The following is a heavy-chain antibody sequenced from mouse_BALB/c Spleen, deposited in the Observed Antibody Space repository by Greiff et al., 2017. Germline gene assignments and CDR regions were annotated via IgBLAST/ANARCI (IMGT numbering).Heavy chain of an antibody. V-gene: IGHV1-15*01. CDR1: GYTFTDYE. J-gene: IGHJ1*01. CDR2: IDPETGGT. CDR3: TRKGIYDGYFRYFDV. D-gene: IGHD2-3*01. Sequence: QVQLQQSGAELVRPGASVTLSCKASGYTFTDYEMHWVKQTPVHGLEWIGAIDPETGGTAYNQKFKGKATLTADKSSSTAYMELRSLTSEDSAVYYCTRKGIYDGYFRYFDVWGAGTTVTVSS.